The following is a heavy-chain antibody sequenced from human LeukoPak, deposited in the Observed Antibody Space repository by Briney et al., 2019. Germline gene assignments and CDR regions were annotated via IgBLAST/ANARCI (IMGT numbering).Heavy chain of an antibody. CDR1: GFTFSSYA. J-gene: IGHJ5*02. D-gene: IGHD2-2*01. CDR2: SSGSGGST. Sequence: PGGSLRLSCAASGFTFSSYAMSWVRQAPGKGVEWVSSSSGSGGSTYYADSVKRRFTISRDNSKNTLYLQMNSLRAEDTAVYYCAKDCSSTSCYNWFDPWGQGTLVTVSS. V-gene: IGHV3-23*01. CDR3: AKDCSSTSCYNWFDP.